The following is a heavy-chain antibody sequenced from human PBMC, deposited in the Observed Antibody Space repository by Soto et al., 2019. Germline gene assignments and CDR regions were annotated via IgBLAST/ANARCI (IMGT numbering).Heavy chain of an antibody. J-gene: IGHJ2*01. V-gene: IGHV3-7*01. CDR1: GFSFSAYW. Sequence: EVQLVESGGGLVQPGGSLRLSCEASGFSFSAYWMSWVRQAPGKGLGWVANIKQDGSEQYYVDSVKGRFTISRNNAKNSLYLQMNSLRAEDTAVFYCARDFDVWGRGTLVTVSS. CDR3: ARDFDV. CDR2: IKQDGSEQ.